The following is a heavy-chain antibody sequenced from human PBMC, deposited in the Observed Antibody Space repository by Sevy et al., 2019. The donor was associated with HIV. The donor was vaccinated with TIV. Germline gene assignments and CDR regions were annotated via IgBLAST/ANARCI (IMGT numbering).Heavy chain of an antibody. V-gene: IGHV3-15*04. CDR3: TTEYPSGPLDY. Sequence: GGSLRPSCTASGFTFSNAWMTWVRQAPGKGLEWVGRIESKTDGGTTDYPAPVKGRFTISRDDSKNTLYLQMNSLKTEDTAVYFCTTEYPSGPLDYWGQGTLVTVSS. J-gene: IGHJ4*02. CDR1: GFTFSNAW. CDR2: IESKTDGGTT.